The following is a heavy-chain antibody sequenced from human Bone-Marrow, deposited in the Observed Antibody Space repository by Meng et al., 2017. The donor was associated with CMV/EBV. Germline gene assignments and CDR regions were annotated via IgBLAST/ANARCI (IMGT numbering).Heavy chain of an antibody. CDR1: GFTFSSYS. D-gene: IGHD6-6*01. CDR3: ASPKAHLGVAARPGPLDY. V-gene: IGHV3-21*01. CDR2: ISSSSSYI. J-gene: IGHJ4*02. Sequence: GESLKISCAASGFTFSSYSMNWVRQAPGKGLEWVSSISSSSSYIYYADSVKGRFTISRDSAKNSLYLQMNSRRAEDTAVYYCASPKAHLGVAARPGPLDYWGQGTLVTVSS.